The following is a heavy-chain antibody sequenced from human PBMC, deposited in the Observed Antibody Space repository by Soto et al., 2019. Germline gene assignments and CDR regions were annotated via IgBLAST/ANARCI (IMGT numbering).Heavy chain of an antibody. CDR1: GYTFTSYD. V-gene: IGHV1-8*01. J-gene: IGHJ6*02. CDR3: ARGFSISYGMDV. CDR2: MNPNSGNT. Sequence: QVQLVQSGDEVKKPGASVKVSCKASGYTFTSYDINWVRQATGQGPEWMGWMNPNSGNTGYAQKFQGRVTMTRNTSISPAHMELSSLRSEDTGVYYGARGFSISYGMDVWGQGTTVTVSS. D-gene: IGHD3-3*01.